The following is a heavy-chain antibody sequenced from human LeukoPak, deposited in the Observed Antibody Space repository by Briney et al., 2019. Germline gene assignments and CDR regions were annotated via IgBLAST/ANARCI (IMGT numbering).Heavy chain of an antibody. CDR1: GFTFSSYW. D-gene: IGHD6-13*01. J-gene: IGHJ4*02. CDR3: ARDGDSSFANYFDY. CDR2: IKQDGSEK. V-gene: IGHV3-7*01. Sequence: GSLRLSCAASGFTFSSYWMSWVRQAPGKGLEWVANIKQDGSEKYYVDSVRGRFTISRDNAKNSLYLQMNSLRVEDTAVYYCARDGDSSFANYFDYWGQGTLVTVSS.